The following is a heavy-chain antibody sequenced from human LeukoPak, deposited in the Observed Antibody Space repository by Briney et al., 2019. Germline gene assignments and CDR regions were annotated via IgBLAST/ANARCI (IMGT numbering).Heavy chain of an antibody. CDR1: GGSIIDNSFY. D-gene: IGHD2-8*02. V-gene: IGHV4-39*01. J-gene: IGHJ4*02. Sequence: PSETLSLTCTVTGGSIIDNSFYWGWIRQPPGKGLEWIGRIFHSGTTNYNPSLERRVTIAVDTSKNQFSLRLTSVTAADTALYYCARLTGSWGQGTLVTVSS. CDR3: ARLTGS. CDR2: IFHSGTT.